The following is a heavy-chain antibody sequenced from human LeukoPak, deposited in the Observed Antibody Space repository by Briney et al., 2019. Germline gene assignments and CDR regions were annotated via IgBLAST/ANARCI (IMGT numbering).Heavy chain of an antibody. CDR1: GFTFSSYW. J-gene: IGHJ3*02. D-gene: IGHD3-22*01. CDR2: INSDGTGT. CDR3: ARDRGRRGITMRSDAFDI. V-gene: IGHV3-74*01. Sequence: GGSLRLSCAASGFTFSSYWIHWVRQAPGKGLVWVSRINSDGTGTTYADSVKGRFTISRDNAKNSLYLQMNSLRAEDTAVYYCARDRGRRGITMRSDAFDIWGQGTMVTVSS.